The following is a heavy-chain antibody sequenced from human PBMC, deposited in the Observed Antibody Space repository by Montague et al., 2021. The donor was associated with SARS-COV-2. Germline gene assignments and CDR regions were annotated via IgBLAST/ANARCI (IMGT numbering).Heavy chain of an antibody. CDR2: ISSSSSYI. Sequence: SLRLSCAASGFTFSNYNMNWVRQAPGRGPEWVSSISSSSSYIYYADSVKGRFTISRDNAKNSLYLQMNSLRAEDTAVYYCARDFDTAMKWCFDSWGQGILVTVSS. V-gene: IGHV3-21*01. CDR1: GFTFSNYN. J-gene: IGHJ4*02. D-gene: IGHD5-18*01. CDR3: ARDFDTAMKWCFDS.